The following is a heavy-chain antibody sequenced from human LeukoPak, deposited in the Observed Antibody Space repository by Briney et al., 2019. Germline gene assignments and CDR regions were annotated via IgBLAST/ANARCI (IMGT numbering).Heavy chain of an antibody. J-gene: IGHJ4*02. CDR3: ARRGYGDYAPFDY. V-gene: IGHV3-66*04. Sequence: GGSLRLSCAVSGFTVSSNYMSWVRQAPGEGLEWVSVIYSGGNTYYADPVKGRFTISRDNSKNTLYLQMYSLRAEDTAVYYCARRGYGDYAPFDYWGQGTLVTVSS. D-gene: IGHD4-17*01. CDR1: GFTVSSNY. CDR2: IYSGGNT.